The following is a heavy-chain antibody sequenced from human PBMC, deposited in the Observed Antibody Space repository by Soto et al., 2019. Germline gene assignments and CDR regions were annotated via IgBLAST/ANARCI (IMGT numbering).Heavy chain of an antibody. J-gene: IGHJ5*02. CDR1: GYTFPSYG. CDR3: ARDPIAAAGIWWFDP. V-gene: IGHV1-18*04. D-gene: IGHD6-13*01. CDR2: ISAYNGNT. Sequence: ASVKVSCKASGYTFPSYGISWVRQAPGQGLEWMGWISAYNGNTNYAQKLQGRVTMTTDTSTSTAYMELRSLRSDDTAVYYCARDPIAAAGIWWFDPWGQGTLVTVSS.